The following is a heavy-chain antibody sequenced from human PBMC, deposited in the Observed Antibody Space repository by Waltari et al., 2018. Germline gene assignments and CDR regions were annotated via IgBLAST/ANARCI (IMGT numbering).Heavy chain of an antibody. Sequence: SGYYWDWIRQPPGKGLEWIGNIYHSGGFTQYNPSLKSRVTMSVDTSKNQLSLKLTSVTAADTAVYYCARVSSSSSFFDYWGQGTLVTVSS. J-gene: IGHJ4*02. CDR3: ARVSSSSSFFDY. CDR2: IYHSGGFT. V-gene: IGHV4-38-2*02. D-gene: IGHD6-13*01. CDR1: SGYY.